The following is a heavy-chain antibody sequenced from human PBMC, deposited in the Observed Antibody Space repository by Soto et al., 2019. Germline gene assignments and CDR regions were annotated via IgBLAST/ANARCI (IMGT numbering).Heavy chain of an antibody. Sequence: GGSLRLSCAASGFTFSSYAMSWVRQAPGKGLEWVSAISGSGGSTYYADSVKGRFTISRDNSKNTLYLQMNSLRAEDTAVYYCAKQGDYDFWSGYLYYYGMDVWGQGTTVTVSS. J-gene: IGHJ6*02. CDR3: AKQGDYDFWSGYLYYYGMDV. V-gene: IGHV3-23*01. D-gene: IGHD3-3*01. CDR2: ISGSGGST. CDR1: GFTFSSYA.